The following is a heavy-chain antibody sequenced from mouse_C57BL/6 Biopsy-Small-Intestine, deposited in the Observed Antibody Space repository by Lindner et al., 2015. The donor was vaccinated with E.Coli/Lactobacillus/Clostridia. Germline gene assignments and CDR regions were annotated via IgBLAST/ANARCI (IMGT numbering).Heavy chain of an antibody. D-gene: IGHD2-2*01. V-gene: IGHV5-17*01. Sequence: VQLQESGGGLVKPGGSLKLSCAASGFTFSDYGMHWVRQAPEKGLEWVAYISSGSSTIYYADTVKSRFTISRDNAKNTRFLQMTSLRSEDTAMYYCASNGYYYAMDYWDQGTSVXVSS. CDR2: ISSGSSTI. CDR3: ASNGYYYAMDY. CDR1: GFTFSDYG. J-gene: IGHJ4*01.